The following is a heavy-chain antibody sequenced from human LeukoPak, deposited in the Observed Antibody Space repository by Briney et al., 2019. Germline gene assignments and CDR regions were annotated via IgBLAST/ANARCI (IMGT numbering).Heavy chain of an antibody. V-gene: IGHV3-74*01. J-gene: IGHJ5*02. CDR2: INSDESST. D-gene: IGHD2-21*02. CDR3: ARSPPVTYNWFDP. Sequence: GGSLRLSCAASGFTFSSYWMSWVRQAPGKGLVWVSRINSDESSTSYADSVKGRFTISRDNAKNTLYLHMNSLRAEDTAVYYCARSPPVTYNWFDPWGQGTLVTVSS. CDR1: GFTFSSYW.